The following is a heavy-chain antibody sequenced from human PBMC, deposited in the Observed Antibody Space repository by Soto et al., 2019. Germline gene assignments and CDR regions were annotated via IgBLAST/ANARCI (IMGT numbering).Heavy chain of an antibody. CDR1: GGSFSDYY. D-gene: IGHD6-19*01. Sequence: SSETLSLTCAVYGGSFSDYYWNWVRQSPGKGLERIGEINHRGSTNYNPSLKSRVTMSVDTSKNQFSLKLSSVTAADTAVYYCARDSWADSSGWYGYYFDYWGQGTLVTVSS. J-gene: IGHJ4*02. V-gene: IGHV4-34*01. CDR3: ARDSWADSSGWYGYYFDY. CDR2: INHRGST.